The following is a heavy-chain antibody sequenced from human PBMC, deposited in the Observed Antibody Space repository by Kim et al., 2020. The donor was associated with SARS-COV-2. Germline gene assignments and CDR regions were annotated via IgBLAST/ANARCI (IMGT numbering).Heavy chain of an antibody. Sequence: KKNYSQKFQGKDTITRDTSSNTAYMELRRLTTKDTAIYYCARDMDPTVYDYWGQGTLVTVSS. D-gene: IGHD4-4*01. V-gene: IGHV1-3*01. CDR3: ARDMDPTVYDY. CDR2: KK. J-gene: IGHJ4*02.